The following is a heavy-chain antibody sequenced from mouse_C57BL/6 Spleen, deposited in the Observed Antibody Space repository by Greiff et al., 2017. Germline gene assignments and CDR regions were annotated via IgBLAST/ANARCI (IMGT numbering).Heavy chain of an antibody. CDR2: ISSGSSTM. J-gene: IGHJ1*03. Sequence: EVQVVESGGGLVKPGGSLKLSCAASGFTFSDYGMHWVRQAPEQGLEWVAYISSGSSTMYYADTVKGRFTISRDTATNTLFLQMTSLRSEDTAMYYCARRRVATSDWYFDVWGTGTTVTVSS. CDR3: ARRRVATSDWYFDV. CDR1: GFTFSDYG. V-gene: IGHV5-17*01. D-gene: IGHD1-1*01.